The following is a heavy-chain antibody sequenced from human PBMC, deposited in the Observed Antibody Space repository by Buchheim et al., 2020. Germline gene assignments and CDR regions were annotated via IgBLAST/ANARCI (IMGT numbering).Heavy chain of an antibody. Sequence: QLQLQESGPGLVKPSETLSLTCTVSGGSISSSSYYWGWIRQPPGKGLEWSGSIYYSGSTYYNPSLKSRVTISVNTSTNQFFLKLSSVTAADTAVYYCASHAITGTTQSWFDPWGQGTL. D-gene: IGHD1-7*01. CDR3: ASHAITGTTQSWFDP. CDR2: IYYSGST. V-gene: IGHV4-39*01. J-gene: IGHJ5*02. CDR1: GGSISSSSYY.